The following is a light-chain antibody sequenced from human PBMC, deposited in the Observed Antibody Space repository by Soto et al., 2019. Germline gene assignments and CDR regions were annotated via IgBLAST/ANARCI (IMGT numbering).Light chain of an antibody. V-gene: IGLV2-14*01. Sequence: QSVLTQPASVSGSPGQSITISCTGTSSDIGASNYKFASWYQQPPGKAPKLIIFEVSYRPSGVSNRFSGSKSGNTASLTISGLRAEDEADYYCSSYAVSTPLVIFGGGTKLTVL. CDR3: SSYAVSTPLVI. CDR1: SSDIGASNY. J-gene: IGLJ2*01. CDR2: EVS.